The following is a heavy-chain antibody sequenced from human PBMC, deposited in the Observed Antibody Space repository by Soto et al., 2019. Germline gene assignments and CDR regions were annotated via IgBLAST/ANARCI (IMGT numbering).Heavy chain of an antibody. J-gene: IGHJ4*02. V-gene: IGHV4-34*01. CDR1: GGSFSGYY. CDR2: INHSGST. CDR3: ATRKRAIVVVTPFVY. D-gene: IGHD3-22*01. Sequence: QVQLQQWGAGLLKPSETLSLTCAVYGGSFSGYYWSWIRQPPGKGLEWIGEINHSGSTNYNPSLKSRVTISVDTSKNQFSLKLSSVTAADTAVYYCATRKRAIVVVTPFVYWGQVTLVTVSS.